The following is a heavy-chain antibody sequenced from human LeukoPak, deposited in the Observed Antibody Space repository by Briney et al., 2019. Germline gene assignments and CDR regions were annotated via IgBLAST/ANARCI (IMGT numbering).Heavy chain of an antibody. D-gene: IGHD2-2*02. CDR1: GGSFSGYY. CDR3: ARENPSGYCSSTSCYNVAVAHFDY. CDR2: INHSGST. V-gene: IGHV4-34*01. J-gene: IGHJ4*02. Sequence: PSETLSLTCAVYGGSFSGYYWSWIRQPPGKGLEWIGEINHSGSTNYNPSLKSRVTISVDTSKNQFSLKLSSVTAADTAVYYCARENPSGYCSSTSCYNVAVAHFDYWGQGTLVTVSS.